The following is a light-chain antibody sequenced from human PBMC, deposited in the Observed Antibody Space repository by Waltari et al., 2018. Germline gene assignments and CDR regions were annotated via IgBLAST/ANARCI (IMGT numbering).Light chain of an antibody. J-gene: IGLJ3*02. CDR3: AAWDDSLSGRV. CDR1: RSNIGSNY. Sequence: QSVLTQPPSASGTPGQRVTISCSGSRSNIGSNYVSWYQQLPGTAPKLLIYRNNQRPSGVPDRFSGSKSGTSASLAISGLRSEDEADYYGAAWDDSLSGRVFGGGTKVTVL. V-gene: IGLV1-47*01. CDR2: RNN.